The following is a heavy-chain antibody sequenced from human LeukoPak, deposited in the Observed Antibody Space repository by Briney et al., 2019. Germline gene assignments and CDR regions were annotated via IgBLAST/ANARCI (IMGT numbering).Heavy chain of an antibody. V-gene: IGHV4-59*08. J-gene: IGHJ6*02. CDR3: ARGALSGMDV. CDR1: GGSISSYY. Sequence: PSETLSLTCTVSGGSISSYYWSWIRQPPGKGLEWIGDIYYSGSTNYNPSLKSRVTISVDTSKTKFSLELSSVTAADTAVYYCARGALSGMDVWGQGNTVTVSS. CDR2: IYYSGST.